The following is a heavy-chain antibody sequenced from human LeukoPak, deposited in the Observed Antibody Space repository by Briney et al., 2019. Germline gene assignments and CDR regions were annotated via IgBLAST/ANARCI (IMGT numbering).Heavy chain of an antibody. J-gene: IGHJ4*02. CDR2: INAGNGRA. D-gene: IGHD3-22*01. V-gene: IGHV1-3*01. CDR3: ANEVIDYTTTGYYFDY. Sequence: ASVKVSCKASGYTFTTYALHWVRQAPGQRPEWMGWINAGNGRAGYSQRFRDRVTITRDTSASTIYMDLSSLRSEDTAMYYCANEVIDYTTTGYYFDYWGQGTLVTVSS. CDR1: GYTFTTYA.